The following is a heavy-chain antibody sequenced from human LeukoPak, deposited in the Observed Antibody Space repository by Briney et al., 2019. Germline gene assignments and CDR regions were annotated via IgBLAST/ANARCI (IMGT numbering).Heavy chain of an antibody. Sequence: ASVKVSCKASGYTFTSYDINWVRQATGQGLEWMGWMKPNSGNTGYAQKFQGRVTMTRNTSISTAYMGLSSLRSEDTAVYYCARGQSYDFWSGSGPWGQGTLVTVSS. V-gene: IGHV1-8*01. CDR1: GYTFTSYD. CDR3: ARGQSYDFWSGSGP. D-gene: IGHD3-3*01. CDR2: MKPNSGNT. J-gene: IGHJ5*02.